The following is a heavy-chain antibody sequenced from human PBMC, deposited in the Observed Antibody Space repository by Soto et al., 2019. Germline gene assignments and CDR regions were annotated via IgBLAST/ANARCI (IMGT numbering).Heavy chain of an antibody. CDR3: ATAQYNVLTGYYLPTDY. J-gene: IGHJ4*02. V-gene: IGHV4-31*03. CDR1: GGSIRSGGYY. D-gene: IGHD3-9*01. CDR2: IYYSGST. Sequence: PSETLSLTCTVSGGSIRSGGYYWTWIRQHPGKGLEWIGYIYYSGSTYYNPSLKSRVTISIDTSKNQFSLKLSSVTAAETAVYYCATAQYNVLTGYYLPTDYWGQGTLVTSPQ.